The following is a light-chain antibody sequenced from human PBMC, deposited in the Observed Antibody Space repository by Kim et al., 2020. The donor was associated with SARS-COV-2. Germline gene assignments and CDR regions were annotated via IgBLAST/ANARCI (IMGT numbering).Light chain of an antibody. V-gene: IGKV3-20*01. CDR1: QSVSSSY. CDR2: RAS. Sequence: EIVLTQSPGTLSLSPGERATLSCRASQSVSSSYLAWYQQKPGQAPRLLIYRASSRATGIPDRFSGSGSGTDFTLTISRLEPEDFAVYYCLQYSNSRTFGKGTKLDIK. J-gene: IGKJ1*01. CDR3: LQYSNSRT.